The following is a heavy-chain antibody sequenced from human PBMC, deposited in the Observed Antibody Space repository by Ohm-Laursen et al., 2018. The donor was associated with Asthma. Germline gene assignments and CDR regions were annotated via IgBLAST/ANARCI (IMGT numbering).Heavy chain of an antibody. CDR2: ISFDGNRK. V-gene: IGHV3-30-3*01. D-gene: IGHD3-16*01. Sequence: SLRLSCSASGFTFSRYAMHWVRQAPGKGLEWVAVISFDGNRKSYADSVKGRFTISRDDSKNTLFLQLNSLRAEDTAVYYCAKPWAFGGPNYYYYGMDVWGQGTLVTVSS. J-gene: IGHJ6*02. CDR3: AKPWAFGGPNYYYYGMDV. CDR1: GFTFSRYA.